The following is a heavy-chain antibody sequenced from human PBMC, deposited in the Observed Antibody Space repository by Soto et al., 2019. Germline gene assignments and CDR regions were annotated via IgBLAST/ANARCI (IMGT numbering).Heavy chain of an antibody. CDR2: ISGYNGNT. Sequence: QVQVVQSGDEVKKPGASVKVSCKASGYTFTNYGFSWVRQAPGQGLEWMGWISGYNGNTKYAEKFQGRVTMTTGTDTSTGHMELRSLRSDDTAVYYCAREGQAPYYYYGMDVWGQGNAVTVSS. CDR3: AREGQAPYYYYGMDV. J-gene: IGHJ6*02. CDR1: GYTFTNYG. V-gene: IGHV1-18*01.